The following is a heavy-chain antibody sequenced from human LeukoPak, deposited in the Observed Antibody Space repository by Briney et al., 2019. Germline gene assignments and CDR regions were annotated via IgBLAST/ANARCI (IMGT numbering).Heavy chain of an antibody. D-gene: IGHD1-14*01. CDR3: ARDVNRQRLHHFDP. Sequence: ASVKVSCKASGGTFSSYAISWVRQAPGQGLEWMGGIIPIFGTANYAQKFQGRVTITTDESTSTAYMELSSLRSEDTAVYYCARDVNRQRLHHFDPWGQGTLVTVSS. CDR1: GGTFSSYA. CDR2: IIPIFGTA. V-gene: IGHV1-69*05. J-gene: IGHJ5*02.